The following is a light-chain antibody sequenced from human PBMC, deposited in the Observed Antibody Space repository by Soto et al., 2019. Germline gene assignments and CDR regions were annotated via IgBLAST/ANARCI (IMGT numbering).Light chain of an antibody. V-gene: IGLV1-51*01. CDR1: SSNIGNNY. CDR2: DNN. Sequence: QSVLTQPPSVSAAPGQKVTISCSGSSSNIGNNYVSWYQQLPGTAPKLLIYDNNKRPSGIPDRFSGSKSGTSATLGITGLQTGDEADYYCGTWDSSLSAVVFGTGTKDRP. CDR3: GTWDSSLSAVV. J-gene: IGLJ1*01.